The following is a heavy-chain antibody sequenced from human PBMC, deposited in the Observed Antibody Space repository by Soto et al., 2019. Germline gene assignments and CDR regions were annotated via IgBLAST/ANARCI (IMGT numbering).Heavy chain of an antibody. CDR1: GFTFSNYG. J-gene: IGHJ3*02. D-gene: IGHD6-13*01. CDR3: ARPRSLSSPGAFDI. CDR2: IWYDGSNK. V-gene: IGHV3-33*01. Sequence: QVQLVESGGGVVQPGRSLRLSCAASGFTFSNYGMHWVRQAPGKGLEWVAGIWYDGSNKYYGDSVKGRFTISRDNSKNTLYLQMNSLRAEDTAVYYCARPRSLSSPGAFDIWGQGTMVTVSS.